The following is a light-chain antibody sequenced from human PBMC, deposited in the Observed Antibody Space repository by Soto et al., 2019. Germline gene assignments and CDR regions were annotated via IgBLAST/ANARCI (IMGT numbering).Light chain of an antibody. CDR3: QQSYSTPLT. V-gene: IGKV1-39*01. CDR1: QSISPW. Sequence: DIQMTQSPSTLSASIGDRVTITCRASQSISPWLAWYQQKPGKSPKLLIYNVSNLESGVPSRFSGSGSRTDFTLTISSLQPEDFATYYCQQSYSTPLTFGGGTKVDIK. CDR2: NVS. J-gene: IGKJ4*01.